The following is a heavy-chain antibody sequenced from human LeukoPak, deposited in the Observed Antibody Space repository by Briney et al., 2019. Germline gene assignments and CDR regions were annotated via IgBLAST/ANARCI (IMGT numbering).Heavy chain of an antibody. D-gene: IGHD1-1*01. CDR2: IYYSGST. Sequence: PSETLSLTCTVSGGSISSGGYYWSWIRQHPGRGLEWIGYIYYSGSTYYNPSLKSRVTISVDTSKNQFSLKLSSVTAADTAVYYCARSTGPAQTIDYWGQGTLVTVSS. V-gene: IGHV4-31*03. CDR3: ARSTGPAQTIDY. J-gene: IGHJ4*02. CDR1: GGSISSGGYY.